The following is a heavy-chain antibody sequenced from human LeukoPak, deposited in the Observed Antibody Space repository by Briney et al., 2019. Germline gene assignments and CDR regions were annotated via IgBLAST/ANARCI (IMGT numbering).Heavy chain of an antibody. V-gene: IGHV4-34*01. CDR2: INHSGST. J-gene: IGHJ6*03. CDR3: ARGTGTVYYYYYYYMDV. D-gene: IGHD1-1*01. Sequence: SETLSLTCAVYGGSFSGYYWSWIRQPPGKGLEWIGEINHSGSTNYNPSLKSRVTTSVDTSKNQFSLKLSSVTAADTAVYYCARGTGTVYYYYYYYMDVWGKGTTVTVSS. CDR1: GGSFSGYY.